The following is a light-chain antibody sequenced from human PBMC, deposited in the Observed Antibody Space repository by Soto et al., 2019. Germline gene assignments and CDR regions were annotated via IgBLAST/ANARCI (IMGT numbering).Light chain of an antibody. CDR2: DAS. CDR1: QDIAIY. J-gene: IGKJ1*01. Sequence: DIQITQSPPSLSSSLVNRVTITCQASQDIAIYLNWYQQKPGKAPNLLIYDASNLETGVPSRFSGGGSGTHFTFTISNLQPQDIATYYCQQYDNIPPTWTFGQGTKVDIK. V-gene: IGKV1-33*01. CDR3: QQYDNIPPTWT.